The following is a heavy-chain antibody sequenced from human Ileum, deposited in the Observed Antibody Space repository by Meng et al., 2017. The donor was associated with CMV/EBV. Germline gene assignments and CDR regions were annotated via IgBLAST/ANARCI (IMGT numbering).Heavy chain of an antibody. CDR2: ISGSGGST. CDR1: GFTFSSYA. Sequence: GESLKISCAASGFTFSSYAMSWVRQAPGKGLEWVSAISGSGGSTYYADSVKGRFTISRDNSKNTLYLQMNSLRAEDTAVYYCATSSSSVDWYFDLWGRGTRVTVSS. V-gene: IGHV3-23*01. D-gene: IGHD6-6*01. J-gene: IGHJ2*01. CDR3: ATSSSSVDWYFDL.